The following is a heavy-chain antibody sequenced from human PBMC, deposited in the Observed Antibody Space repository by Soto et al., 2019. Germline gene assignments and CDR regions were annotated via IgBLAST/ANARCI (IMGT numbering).Heavy chain of an antibody. CDR3: AREGMTTVTTFGWFDP. CDR2: ISAYNGNT. J-gene: IGHJ5*02. Sequence: GASVNVSCKASGYTFTSYGISCVRQAPGQGLEWMGWISAYNGNTNYAQKLQGRVTMTTDTSTSTAYMELRSLRSDDTAVYYCAREGMTTVTTFGWFDPWGQGTLVTVSS. CDR1: GYTFTSYG. V-gene: IGHV1-18*01. D-gene: IGHD4-17*01.